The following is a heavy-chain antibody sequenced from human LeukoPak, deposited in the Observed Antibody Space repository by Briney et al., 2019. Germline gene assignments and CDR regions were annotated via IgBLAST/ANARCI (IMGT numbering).Heavy chain of an antibody. Sequence: PGGSLRLSCAASGFTFSSYSMNWVRQAPGKGLEWVSSISSSSSYIYYADSVKGRFTISRDNAKNSLYLQMNSLRAEDTAVYYCAKSTLNMLRGVIDYWGQGTLVTVSS. J-gene: IGHJ4*02. V-gene: IGHV3-21*04. D-gene: IGHD3-10*01. CDR2: ISSSSSYI. CDR3: AKSTLNMLRGVIDY. CDR1: GFTFSSYS.